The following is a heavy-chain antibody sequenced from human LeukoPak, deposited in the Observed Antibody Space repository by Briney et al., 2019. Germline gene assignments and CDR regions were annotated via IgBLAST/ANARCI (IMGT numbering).Heavy chain of an antibody. D-gene: IGHD2-15*01. V-gene: IGHV1-69*13. Sequence: SVKVSCKASGGTFSSYAISWVRQAPGQGLEWMGGIIPIFGTANYAQKFQGRVTITADESTSTAYVELSSLRSEDTAVYYCARDRGYCSGGSCYSFDYWGQGTLVTVSS. J-gene: IGHJ4*02. CDR2: IIPIFGTA. CDR3: ARDRGYCSGGSCYSFDY. CDR1: GGTFSSYA.